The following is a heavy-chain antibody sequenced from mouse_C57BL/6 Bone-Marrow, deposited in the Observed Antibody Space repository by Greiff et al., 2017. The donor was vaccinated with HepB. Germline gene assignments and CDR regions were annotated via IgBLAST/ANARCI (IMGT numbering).Heavy chain of an antibody. V-gene: IGHV5-15*01. D-gene: IGHD1-1*01. CDR2: ISNLAYSI. CDR3: ARPGSSYRYFDV. J-gene: IGHJ1*03. CDR1: GFTFSDYG. Sequence: EVKLMESGGGLVQPGGSLKLSCAASGFTFSDYGMAWVRQAPRKGPEWVAFISNLAYSIYYADTVTGRFTISRENAKNTLYLEMSSLRSEDTAMYYCARPGSSYRYFDVWGTGTTVTVSS.